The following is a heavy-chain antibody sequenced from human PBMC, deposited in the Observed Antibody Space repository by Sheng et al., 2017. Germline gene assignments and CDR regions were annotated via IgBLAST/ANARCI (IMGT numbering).Heavy chain of an antibody. Sequence: EVQLVESGGGLVQPGRSLRLSCVGSGFTFDDYAMHWVRQAPGKGLEWVSSISWNSGSLQYANSVKGRFTISRDNAKNCLYLKMNSLRAEDTAVYYCTGTTEGAYWGQGALVTVSS. CDR1: GFTFDDYA. J-gene: IGHJ4*02. V-gene: IGHV3-9*01. D-gene: IGHD1-1*01. CDR3: TGTTEGAY. CDR2: ISWNSGSL.